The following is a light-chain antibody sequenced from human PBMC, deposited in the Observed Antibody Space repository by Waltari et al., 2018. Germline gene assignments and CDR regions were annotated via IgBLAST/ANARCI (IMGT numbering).Light chain of an antibody. CDR3: QQYGSPMYT. V-gene: IGKV3-20*01. J-gene: IGKJ2*01. CDR1: QSVSSSY. CDR2: GAS. Sequence: EIVLTQSPGTLSLSPGERATLSCRASQSVSSSYLAWYQQKPGRAPRLLIYGASSRVTGIPDRFSGSGSGTDFTLTISRLEPEDFAVYYCQQYGSPMYTFGQGTKLEIK.